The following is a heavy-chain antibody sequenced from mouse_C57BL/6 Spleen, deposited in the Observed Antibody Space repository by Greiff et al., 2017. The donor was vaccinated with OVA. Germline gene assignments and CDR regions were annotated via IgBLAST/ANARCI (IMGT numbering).Heavy chain of an antibody. D-gene: IGHD4-1*01. Sequence: EVKLVESGPGLVKPSQSLSLTCSVTGYSITSGYYWNWIRQFPGNKLEWMGYISYDGSNNYNPSLKNRNSITRDTSKNQFFLKLNSVTTEDTATYYCARKDWDPLYWYFDVWGTGTTVTVSS. J-gene: IGHJ1*03. CDR2: ISYDGSN. CDR3: ARKDWDPLYWYFDV. CDR1: GYSITSGYY. V-gene: IGHV3-6*01.